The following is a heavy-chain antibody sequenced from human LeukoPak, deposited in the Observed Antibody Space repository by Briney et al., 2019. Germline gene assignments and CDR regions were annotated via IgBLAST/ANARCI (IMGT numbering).Heavy chain of an antibody. CDR1: GGSFSDYF. CDR3: ARADGYSSSWYYYYYGMDV. Sequence: SETLSLTCAVYGGSFSDYFWSWIRQPPGKGLEWIGEISHSGSTTCNPSLRSRVTISVDTSKNQFSLKLSSVTAADTAVYYCARADGYSSSWYYYYYGMDVWGQGTTVTVSS. J-gene: IGHJ6*02. D-gene: IGHD6-13*01. CDR2: ISHSGST. V-gene: IGHV4-34*01.